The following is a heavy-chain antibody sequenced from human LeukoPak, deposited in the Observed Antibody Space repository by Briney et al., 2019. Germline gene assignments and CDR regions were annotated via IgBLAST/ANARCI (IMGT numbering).Heavy chain of an antibody. Sequence: SETLSLTCGVSGYSISSGHYWGWIRQPPGKGLEWIGTIYHSGATFYNPSLRSRVSISSDTSKNQFSLRLTSVTAADTAMYYCARSQTETAMQIYAFNVWGQGTLVTVSS. CDR2: IYHSGAT. CDR1: GYSISSGHY. CDR3: ARSQTETAMQIYAFNV. D-gene: IGHD5-18*01. V-gene: IGHV4-38-2*01. J-gene: IGHJ3*01.